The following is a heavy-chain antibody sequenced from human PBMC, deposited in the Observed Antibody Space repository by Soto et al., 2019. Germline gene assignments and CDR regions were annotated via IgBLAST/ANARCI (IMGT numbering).Heavy chain of an antibody. D-gene: IGHD2-15*01. J-gene: IGHJ6*02. V-gene: IGHV4-39*01. CDR3: ARGYCSGGSCYSAAGYGMDV. CDR1: GGSISSSSYY. CDR2: IYYSGST. Sequence: SETLSLTCTVSGGSISSSSYYWGWIRQPPGKGLEWIGSIYYSGSTYYNPFLKSRVTISVDTSKNQFSLKLSSVTAADTAVYYCARGYCSGGSCYSAAGYGMDVWGQGTTVTVSS.